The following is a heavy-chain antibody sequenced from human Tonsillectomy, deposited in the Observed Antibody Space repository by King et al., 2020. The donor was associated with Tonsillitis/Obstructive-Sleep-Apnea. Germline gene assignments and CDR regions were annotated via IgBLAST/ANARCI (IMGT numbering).Heavy chain of an antibody. CDR1: GFTFSSYW. J-gene: IGHJ6*02. V-gene: IGHV3-74*01. Sequence: VQLVESGGGLVQPGGSLRLSCAASGFTFSSYWMHWVRQVPRKGPVWVSRINSDGISTSYADSVKGRFTISRDNARNTLYLQMNSLRAEDTAVYYCARGDIRFPYYSYGMDVWGQGTTVTVSS. CDR3: ARGDIRFPYYSYGMDV. D-gene: IGHD3-9*01. CDR2: INSDGIST.